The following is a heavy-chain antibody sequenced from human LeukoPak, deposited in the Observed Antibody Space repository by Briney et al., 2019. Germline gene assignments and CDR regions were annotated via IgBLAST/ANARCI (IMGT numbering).Heavy chain of an antibody. D-gene: IGHD3-10*01. CDR2: IYYSGST. CDR3: ARDEGSGKYNWFDP. V-gene: IGHV4-59*12. J-gene: IGHJ5*02. CDR1: GGSISNYD. Sequence: SETLSLTCTVSGGSISNYDWSWIRQPPGKGLEWIGYIYYSGSTSYNPSLKSRVTISVDTSKNQFSLQLNSVTPEDTAVYYCARDEGSGKYNWFDPWGQGTLVTVSS.